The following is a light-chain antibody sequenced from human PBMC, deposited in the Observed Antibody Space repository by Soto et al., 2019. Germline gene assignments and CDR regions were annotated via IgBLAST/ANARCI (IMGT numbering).Light chain of an antibody. CDR1: SSNIGAGYD. V-gene: IGLV1-40*01. J-gene: IGLJ1*01. Sequence: QSVLTQPPSVSGAPGQRVIISCTGSSSNIGAGYDVHWYQQLPGTAPRLLIYDNNNRPSGVPARFSVSKSDTSASLAITGLQPEDEADYYCQSYDSSLSGSYVFGNGTKLTVL. CDR2: DNN. CDR3: QSYDSSLSGSYV.